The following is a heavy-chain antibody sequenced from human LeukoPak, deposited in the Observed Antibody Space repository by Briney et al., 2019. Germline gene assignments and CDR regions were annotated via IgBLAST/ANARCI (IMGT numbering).Heavy chain of an antibody. CDR2: IKQDGSEK. Sequence: GGSLGLSCAASGFTFSSYWMSWVRQAPGKGLEWVANIKQDGSEKYYVDSVKGRFTISRDNAKNSLYLQMNSLRAEDTAVYYCAREGTMVRGDPYNWFDPWGQGTLVTVSS. J-gene: IGHJ5*02. D-gene: IGHD3-10*01. CDR1: GFTFSSYW. CDR3: AREGTMVRGDPYNWFDP. V-gene: IGHV3-7*01.